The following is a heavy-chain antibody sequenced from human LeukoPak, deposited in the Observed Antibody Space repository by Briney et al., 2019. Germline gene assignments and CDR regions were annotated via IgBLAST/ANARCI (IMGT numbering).Heavy chain of an antibody. CDR1: GLTVSSNC. J-gene: IGHJ4*02. Sequence: GGSLRLSCAASGLTVSSNCMSWVRQAPGKGLEWISAISGSGGSTYYADSVKGRFTISRDNFKNTLYLQLNSLRAEDTAVYYCVKSPYSSAWLHYYWGQGTLVTVSS. V-gene: IGHV3-23*01. CDR2: ISGSGGST. CDR3: VKSPYSSAWLHYY. D-gene: IGHD6-19*01.